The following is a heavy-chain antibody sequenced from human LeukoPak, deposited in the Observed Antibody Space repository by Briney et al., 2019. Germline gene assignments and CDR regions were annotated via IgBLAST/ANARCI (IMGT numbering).Heavy chain of an antibody. CDR3: ARDRVDTAIRGGTNYYYYYMDV. D-gene: IGHD5-18*01. CDR2: IYHSGST. J-gene: IGHJ6*03. CDR1: AYSISSGFY. Sequence: PSETLSLTCTVSAYSISSGFYWGWIRQPPGKGLEWIGSIYHSGSTYYNPSLKSRVTISVDTSKNQFSLKLSSVTAADTAVYYCARDRVDTAIRGGTNYYYYYMDVWGKGTTVTISS. V-gene: IGHV4-38-2*02.